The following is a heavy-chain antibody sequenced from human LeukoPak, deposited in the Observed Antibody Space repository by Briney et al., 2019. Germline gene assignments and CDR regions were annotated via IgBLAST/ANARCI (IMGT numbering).Heavy chain of an antibody. D-gene: IGHD5-12*01. V-gene: IGHV3-23*01. CDR1: GFTFSSYG. CDR3: ARGPSGYHNT. Sequence: PGGSLRLSCAASGFTFSSYGINWVRQAPGKGLEWVSAISSSGGRTYYADSVKGRFTISRDNSKNTLYLQMNSLRAEDTAVYYCARGPSGYHNTGGQGTLVTVSS. CDR2: ISSSGGRT. J-gene: IGHJ4*02.